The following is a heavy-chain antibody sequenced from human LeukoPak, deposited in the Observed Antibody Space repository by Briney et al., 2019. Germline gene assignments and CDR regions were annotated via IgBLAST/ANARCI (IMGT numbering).Heavy chain of an antibody. Sequence: SETLSLTCTVSGGSISSYYWSWIRQRPGKGLEWIGYIYYSGSTNYNPSLKSRVTISVDTSKNQFSLKLSSVTAADTAVYYCARAGGMGYSSSSGYYYYYMDVWGKGTTVTVSS. CDR2: IYYSGST. V-gene: IGHV4-59*01. J-gene: IGHJ6*03. CDR1: GGSISSYY. CDR3: ARAGGMGYSSSSGYYYYYMDV. D-gene: IGHD6-6*01.